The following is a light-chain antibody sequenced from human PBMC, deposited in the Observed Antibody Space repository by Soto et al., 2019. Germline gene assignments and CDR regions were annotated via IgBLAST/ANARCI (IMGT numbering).Light chain of an antibody. CDR1: QSVSSN. Sequence: EIVMTQSPATLSVSPGERATLSCRASQSVSSNLAWYQQKPGQAPRLLIYGASTRATGIPARFSGSGSGTEFTLTISSLQSEDFAVYYCQQYNNWPPLFGGGPRWRSN. CDR3: QQYNNWPPL. V-gene: IGKV3-15*01. CDR2: GAS. J-gene: IGKJ4*01.